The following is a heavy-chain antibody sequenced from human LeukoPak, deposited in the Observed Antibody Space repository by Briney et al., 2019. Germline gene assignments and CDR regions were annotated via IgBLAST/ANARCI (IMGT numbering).Heavy chain of an antibody. J-gene: IGHJ6*02. Sequence: ASVKVSCKASGYTFTSYAMHWVRQAPGQRLEWMGWINAGNGNTKYSQKFQGRVTITRDTSASTAYMELSSLRSEDTAVYYCARGNRRDGYISSYYYYYGMDVWGQGTTVTVSS. CDR3: ARGNRRDGYISSYYYYYGMDV. D-gene: IGHD5-24*01. CDR2: INAGNGNT. V-gene: IGHV1-3*01. CDR1: GYTFTSYA.